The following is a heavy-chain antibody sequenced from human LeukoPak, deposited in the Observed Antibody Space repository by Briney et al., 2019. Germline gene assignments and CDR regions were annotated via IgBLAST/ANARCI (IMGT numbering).Heavy chain of an antibody. CDR2: ISSSSSYI. V-gene: IGHV3-21*01. CDR3: ARGYDSSGYYPFDY. CDR1: GFTFSSYS. Sequence: GGSLGLSCAASGFTFSSYSMNWVRPAPGKGLEWVSSISSSSSYIYYADSVKGRFTISRDNAKNSLYLQMNSLRAEDTAVYYCARGYDSSGYYPFDYWGQGTLVTVSS. D-gene: IGHD3-22*01. J-gene: IGHJ4*02.